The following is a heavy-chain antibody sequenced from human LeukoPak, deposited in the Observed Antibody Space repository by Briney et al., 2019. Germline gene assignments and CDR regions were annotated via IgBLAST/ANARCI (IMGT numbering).Heavy chain of an antibody. CDR1: GFTFSSYE. CDR3: AELGITMIGGV. D-gene: IGHD3-10*02. CDR2: ISSSGSTI. V-gene: IGHV3-48*03. J-gene: IGHJ6*04. Sequence: GGSLRLSCAAPGFTFSSYEMNWVRQAPGKELERVSYISSSGSTIYYADSVKGRFTISRDNAKNSLYLQMNSLRAEDTAVYYCAELGITMIGGVWGKGTTVTISS.